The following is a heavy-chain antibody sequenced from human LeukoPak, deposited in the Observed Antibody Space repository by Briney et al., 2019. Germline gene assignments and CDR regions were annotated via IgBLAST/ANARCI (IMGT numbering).Heavy chain of an antibody. CDR2: IYYSGST. Sequence: PSETLSLTCTVSGGSTSSYYWSWIRQPPGKGLEWIAYIYYSGSTSYNPSLKSRVTISVDTSKNQFSLKLNSVTAADTAVYYCARQPDRRQLVLWGQGTLVTVSS. CDR3: ARQPDRRQLVL. D-gene: IGHD6-13*01. V-gene: IGHV4-59*08. J-gene: IGHJ4*02. CDR1: GGSTSSYY.